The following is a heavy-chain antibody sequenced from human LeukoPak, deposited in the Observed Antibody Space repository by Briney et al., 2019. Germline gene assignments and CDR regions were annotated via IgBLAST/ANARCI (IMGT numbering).Heavy chain of an antibody. D-gene: IGHD6-13*01. V-gene: IGHV3-73*01. CDR2: IRTKSNSYAT. Sequence: PGGSLRLSCAASGFTFSGSATHWVRQASGKGLEWLGRIRTKSNSYATAYAASVKGRFTISRDDSNNTAYLHMNSLRSDDTALYYCTFIAPSGTIFDYWGQGALVTVSS. J-gene: IGHJ4*02. CDR3: TFIAPSGTIFDY. CDR1: GFTFSGSA.